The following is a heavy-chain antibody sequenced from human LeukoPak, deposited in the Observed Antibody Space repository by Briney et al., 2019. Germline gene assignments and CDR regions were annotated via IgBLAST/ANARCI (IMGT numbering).Heavy chain of an antibody. Sequence: ASVKVSCKASGGTFSSYAISWVRQAPGQGLEWMGGIIPIFGTANYALKFQGRVTITADESTSTAYMELSSLRSEDTAVYYCARDSEVVVAATPGWFDPWGQGTLVTVSS. CDR3: ARDSEVVVAATPGWFDP. D-gene: IGHD2-15*01. J-gene: IGHJ5*02. CDR1: GGTFSSYA. V-gene: IGHV1-69*13. CDR2: IIPIFGTA.